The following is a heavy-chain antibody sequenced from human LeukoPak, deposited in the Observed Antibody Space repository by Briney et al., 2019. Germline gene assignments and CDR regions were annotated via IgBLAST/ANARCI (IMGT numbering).Heavy chain of an antibody. D-gene: IGHD6-13*01. CDR2: IYYSGTT. CDR3: ARLHQQQLSV. Sequence: KPSETLSLTCTVSGDSISSTTYFWGWIRQPPGKGLEWIGSIYYSGTTYYNSSLKSRVTISVDTSKSQFSLRLSSVTAADTAVYYCARLHQQQLSVWGEGTMVTVSS. CDR1: GDSISSTTYF. V-gene: IGHV4-39*01. J-gene: IGHJ3*01.